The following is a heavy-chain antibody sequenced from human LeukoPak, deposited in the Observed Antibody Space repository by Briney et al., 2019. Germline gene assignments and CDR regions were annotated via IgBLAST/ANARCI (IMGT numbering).Heavy chain of an antibody. CDR3: ARGRCTNCFTDY. D-gene: IGHD2-2*01. Sequence: LSLTCTVSGGSISSYYWSWIRQAPGKGLEWVSYISSSGSTIYYADSVKGRFTISRDNAKNSLYLQMNSLRAEDTAVYYCARGRCTNCFTDYWGQGTLVSVSS. CDR2: ISSSGSTI. J-gene: IGHJ4*02. CDR1: GGSISSYY. V-gene: IGHV3-11*01.